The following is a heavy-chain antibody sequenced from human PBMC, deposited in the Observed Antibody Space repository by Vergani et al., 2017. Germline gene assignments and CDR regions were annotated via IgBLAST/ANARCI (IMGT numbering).Heavy chain of an antibody. CDR3: ASDTHSGQRADR. V-gene: IGHV4-59*11. CDR2: IHYIEYT. D-gene: IGHD6-19*01. Sequence: VQLQESGPGLVKSSETLSLTCSVSFDSIRNLYCNWIRQPPGKGLEWIGSIHYIEYTNYNPSLKTRVTISVDTSKNQFSLTLTSVTAADKAVYYCASDTHSGQRADRRGQGILLTVTS. J-gene: IGHJ5*02. CDR1: FDSIRNLY.